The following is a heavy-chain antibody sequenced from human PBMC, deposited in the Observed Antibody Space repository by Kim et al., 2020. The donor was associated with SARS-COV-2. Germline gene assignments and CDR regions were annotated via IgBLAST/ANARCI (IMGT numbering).Heavy chain of an antibody. D-gene: IGHD2-21*01. J-gene: IGHJ6*02. CDR3: ASTYWDYYYGMDV. Sequence: YSQKFRGRVTITRDTSASTAYMELSSLRSEDTAVYYCASTYWDYYYGMDVWGQGTTVTVSS. V-gene: IGHV1-3*01.